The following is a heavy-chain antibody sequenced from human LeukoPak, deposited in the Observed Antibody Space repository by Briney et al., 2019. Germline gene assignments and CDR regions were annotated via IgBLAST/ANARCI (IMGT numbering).Heavy chain of an antibody. J-gene: IGHJ6*04. CDR3: AGEGFAPTGVLDV. CDR2: INSDGSST. D-gene: IGHD1-14*01. V-gene: IGHV3-74*01. CDR1: GFTFSSYW. Sequence: PGRSLRLSCAASGFTFSSYWTHWVRQAPGKGLVGVSRINSDGSSTSYADSVKGRFTISRDNAKNTLYLQMNSLRAEDTAVYYCAGEGFAPTGVLDVWGKGTTVTVSS.